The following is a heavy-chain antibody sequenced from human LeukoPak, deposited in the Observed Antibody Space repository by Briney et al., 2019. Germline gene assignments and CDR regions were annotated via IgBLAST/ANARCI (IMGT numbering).Heavy chain of an antibody. J-gene: IGHJ5*02. CDR2: IYYSGST. V-gene: IGHV4-59*01. CDR3: ARVTTYYYDSSEGSWFDP. D-gene: IGHD3-22*01. Sequence: NPSETLSLTCAVYGGSFSGYYWSWIRQPPGKGLEWIGYIYYSGSTNYNPSLKSRVTISVDTSKNQFSLKLSSVTAADTAVYYCARVTTYYYDSSEGSWFDPWGQGTLVTVSS. CDR1: GGSFSGYY.